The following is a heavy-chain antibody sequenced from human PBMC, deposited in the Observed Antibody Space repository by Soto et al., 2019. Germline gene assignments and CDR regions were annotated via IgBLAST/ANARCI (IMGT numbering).Heavy chain of an antibody. V-gene: IGHV1-46*01. D-gene: IGHD6-13*01. Sequence: SVKVSCKASGYTFTAYFMHWVRQAPGQGLEWIGIINPSGGSTNYAQKFQGRVAMTWDTSTSTVYMDLSSLRSDDTAVYYCAREGSIAAPEFRAFDIWGQGTMVTVSS. CDR3: AREGSIAAPEFRAFDI. CDR1: GYTFTAYF. J-gene: IGHJ3*02. CDR2: INPSGGST.